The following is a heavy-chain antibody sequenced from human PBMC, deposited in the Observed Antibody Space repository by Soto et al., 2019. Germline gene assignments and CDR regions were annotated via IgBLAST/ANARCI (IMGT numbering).Heavy chain of an antibody. CDR1: GGSISSYY. CDR3: ARLVVVPAATDAWFDP. CDR2: IYYSGST. Sequence: SETLSLTCTVSGGSISSYYWSWIRQPPGKGLEWIGYIYYSGSTNYNPSLKSRVTISVDTSKNQFSLKLSSVTAADTAVYYCARLVVVPAATDAWFDPWGQGTLVTVSS. D-gene: IGHD2-2*01. V-gene: IGHV4-59*08. J-gene: IGHJ5*02.